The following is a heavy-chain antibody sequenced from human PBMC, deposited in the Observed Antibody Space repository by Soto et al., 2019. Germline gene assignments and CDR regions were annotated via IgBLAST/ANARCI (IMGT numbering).Heavy chain of an antibody. V-gene: IGHV3-15*01. J-gene: IGHJ6*03. D-gene: IGHD5-18*01. CDR2: IKSKTDGGTT. CDR1: GFTFSNAW. CDR3: TTEDTAMANSDYYYYYYMDV. Sequence: GGSLRLSCAASGFTFSNAWMSWVRQAPGKGLEWVGRIKSKTDGGTTDYAAPVKGRFTISREDSKTTLYLQMNSLKTEDTAVYYCTTEDTAMANSDYYYYYYMDVWGKGTTVTVSS.